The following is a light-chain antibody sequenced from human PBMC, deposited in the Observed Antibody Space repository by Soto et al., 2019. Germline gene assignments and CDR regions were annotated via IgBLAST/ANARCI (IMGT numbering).Light chain of an antibody. CDR2: GAS. Sequence: VLRQSPDSLSLYPGERATLSCRASQSVSSRYLAWYQQKSGQAPRLLIYGASNRATGIPDNFSGSGSGTDFILTISRLEPDDFAVYYCQQYTNWPPNTLGQRRRLAV. CDR3: QQYTNWPPNT. J-gene: IGKJ5*01. CDR1: QSVSSRY. V-gene: IGKV3-20*01.